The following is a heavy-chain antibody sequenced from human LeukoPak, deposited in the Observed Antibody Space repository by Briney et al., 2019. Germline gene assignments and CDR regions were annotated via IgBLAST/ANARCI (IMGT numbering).Heavy chain of an antibody. CDR1: GGSFSPYY. D-gene: IGHD2-21*02. V-gene: IGHV4-34*01. CDR2: INHSGST. CDR3: ARGGFYCGGDCYVDY. Sequence: SETLSLTCAVYGGSFSPYYWSWIRQPPGKGLEGIGEINHSGSTNYNPSLKSRVTISVDTSKNQFSLRLSSVTAADTAVYYCARGGFYCGGDCYVDYWGQGTLVTVSS. J-gene: IGHJ4*02.